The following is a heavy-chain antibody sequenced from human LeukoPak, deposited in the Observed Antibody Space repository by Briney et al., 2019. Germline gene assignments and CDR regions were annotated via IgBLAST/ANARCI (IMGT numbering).Heavy chain of an antibody. V-gene: IGHV3-15*01. CDR3: TTESIAGAGDY. CDR1: GFTFNDAW. CDR2: VKTKTDAGAA. Sequence: GGSLRLSCAAYGFTFNDAWMNWVRQAPGKGLEWVGHVKTKTDAGAADYAAPEKGRFTISRDDSKHTLYLQMNSLKTEDTAMYYCTTESIAGAGDYWGQGTLVSVSS. J-gene: IGHJ4*02. D-gene: IGHD6-13*01.